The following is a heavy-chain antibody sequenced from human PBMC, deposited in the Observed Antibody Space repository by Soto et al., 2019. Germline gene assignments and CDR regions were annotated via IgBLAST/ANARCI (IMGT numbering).Heavy chain of an antibody. J-gene: IGHJ6*02. V-gene: IGHV3-9*01. CDR1: GFTFDDYA. CDR3: AKDGFAFSYYYGMDV. CDR2: ISWNSGTI. Sequence: PGGSLRLSCAASGFTFDDYAMHWVRQAPGKGLEWVSGISWNSGTIGYADSVKGRFTISRDNAKKSLYLQMNSLRAEDTAFYYCAKDGFAFSYYYGMDVWGQGTTVTVSS.